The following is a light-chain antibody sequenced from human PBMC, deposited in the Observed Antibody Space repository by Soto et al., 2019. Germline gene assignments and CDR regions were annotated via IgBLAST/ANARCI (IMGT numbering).Light chain of an antibody. V-gene: IGLV2-14*03. CDR2: DVN. Sequence: QSALTQPASVSGSPGQSITITCTGTSSDVGGYRYVSWYQQFPGKVPKLVIYDVNNRPSGVSDRFSGSKSGNTASLTISGLQAEDEADYYCCSYTTTSSYVFGSGTKVTVL. J-gene: IGLJ1*01. CDR3: CSYTTTSSYV. CDR1: SSDVGGYRY.